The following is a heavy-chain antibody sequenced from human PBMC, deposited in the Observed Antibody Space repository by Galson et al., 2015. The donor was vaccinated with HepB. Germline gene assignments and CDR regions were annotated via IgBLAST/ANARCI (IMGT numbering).Heavy chain of an antibody. CDR2: ISAYNGNT. Sequence: SVKVSCKASGYTFTSYGISWVRQAPGQGLEWMGWISAYNGNTNYAQKLQGRVTMTTDTSTSTAYMELRSLRSDDTAVYYCARQEYYDILTGYHAPYYFDYWGQGTLVTVSS. CDR3: ARQEYYDILTGYHAPYYFDY. V-gene: IGHV1-18*04. J-gene: IGHJ4*02. D-gene: IGHD3-9*01. CDR1: GYTFTSYG.